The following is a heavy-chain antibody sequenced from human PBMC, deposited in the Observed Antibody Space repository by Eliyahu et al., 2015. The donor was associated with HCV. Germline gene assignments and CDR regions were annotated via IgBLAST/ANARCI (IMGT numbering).Heavy chain of an antibody. J-gene: IGHJ4*02. V-gene: IGHV4-59*01. CDR3: ARASNWNDGDPYFGY. CDR2: IYYSGST. Sequence: QVQLQESGPGLVKPSETLSLTCTVSGGSISSYYWNWIRQPPGKGLEWIGYIYYSGSTNYNPSLKSRVTISVDTSKNQFSLKLSSVTAADTAVYYCARASNWNDGDPYFGYWGQGTLVTVSS. CDR1: GGSISSYY. D-gene: IGHD1-20*01.